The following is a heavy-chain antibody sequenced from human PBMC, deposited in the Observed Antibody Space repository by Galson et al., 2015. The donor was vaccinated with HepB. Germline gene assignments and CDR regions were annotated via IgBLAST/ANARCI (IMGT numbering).Heavy chain of an antibody. Sequence: SVKVSCKASGYTFTSYYLHWVRQAPGQGLEWMAIIHPSGGSVSHAQKFQGRVTVTKDTATSTVYMDLSSLRTEDTAVYYCARSYRSGWYVSFDFWGQGTLVTVSS. CDR1: GYTFTSYY. CDR2: IHPSGGSV. CDR3: ARSYRSGWYVSFDF. V-gene: IGHV1-46*01. D-gene: IGHD6-19*01. J-gene: IGHJ4*02.